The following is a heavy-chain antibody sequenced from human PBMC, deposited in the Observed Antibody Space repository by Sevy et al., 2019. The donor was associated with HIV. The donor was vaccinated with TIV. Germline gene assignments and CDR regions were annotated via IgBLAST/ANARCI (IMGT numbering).Heavy chain of an antibody. CDR3: ARAYCSGGRCYSLAY. V-gene: IGHV3-30*02. J-gene: IGHJ4*02. CDR2: IRYDGSNK. CDR1: GFTFSSYG. Sequence: GGSLRLSCAASGFTFSSYGMHWVRQAPGKGLEWVAFIRYDGSNKYYADSVKGRFTISRDNSKNTLYLQMNSLRAEDTAVYYCARAYCSGGRCYSLAYWGQGTLVTVSS. D-gene: IGHD2-15*01.